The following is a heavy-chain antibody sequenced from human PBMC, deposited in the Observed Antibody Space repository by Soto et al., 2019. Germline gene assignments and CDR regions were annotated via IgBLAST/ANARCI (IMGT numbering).Heavy chain of an antibody. Sequence: PGGSLRLSCAASGFTFSSYGMHWVRQAPGKGLEWVAVISYDGSNKYYADSVKGRFTISRDNSKNTLYLQMNSLRAEDTAVYYCAKLTVSYYYGMDVWDQGTTVTVSS. CDR3: AKLTVSYYYGMDV. D-gene: IGHD3-9*01. J-gene: IGHJ6*02. CDR2: ISYDGSNK. V-gene: IGHV3-30*18. CDR1: GFTFSSYG.